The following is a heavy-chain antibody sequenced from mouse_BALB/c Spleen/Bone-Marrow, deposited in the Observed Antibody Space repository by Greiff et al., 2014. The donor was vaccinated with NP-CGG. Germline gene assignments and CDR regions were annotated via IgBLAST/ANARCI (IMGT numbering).Heavy chain of an antibody. J-gene: IGHJ4*01. D-gene: IGHD3-1*01. CDR3: ANLGRYAMDY. CDR2: IYPGSGNT. CDR1: GYTFTDYY. Sequence: QVQLQQSGPELVKPGASVKISCKASGYTFTDYYINWVKQKPGQGLDWIGWIYPGSGNTKYNEKFKGKATLTVDTSSSTAYMQLSSLTSEDTAVYFCANLGRYAMDYWGQGTSVTVAS. V-gene: IGHV1-84*02.